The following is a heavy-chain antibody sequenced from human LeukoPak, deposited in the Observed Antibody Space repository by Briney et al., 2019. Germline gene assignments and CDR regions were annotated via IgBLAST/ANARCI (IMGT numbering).Heavy chain of an antibody. D-gene: IGHD4-17*01. CDR1: GFTVSSNY. J-gene: IGHJ4*02. CDR2: IYSGGTT. Sequence: PGGSLRLSCAASGFTVSSNYTSWVRQAPGKGLEWASVIYSGGTTYYADSVKGRFTISRDNSKNTLYLQMNSLGAEDTAVYYCARASGPTVTIDYWGQGTLVTVSS. V-gene: IGHV3-53*01. CDR3: ARASGPTVTIDY.